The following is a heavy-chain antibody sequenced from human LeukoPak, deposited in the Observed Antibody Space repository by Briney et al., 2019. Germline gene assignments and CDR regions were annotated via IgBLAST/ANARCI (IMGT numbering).Heavy chain of an antibody. V-gene: IGHV3-30*03. CDR1: GFTFSSYG. CDR2: ISYDGSNK. Sequence: PGRSLRLSCAASGFTFSSYGMHWVRQAPGKGLEWVAVISYDGSNKYYADSVKGRFTISRDNSKNTLCLQMNSLRAEDTAVYYCARGRADYDILTGLGYWGQGTLVTVSS. CDR3: ARGRADYDILTGLGY. J-gene: IGHJ4*02. D-gene: IGHD3-9*01.